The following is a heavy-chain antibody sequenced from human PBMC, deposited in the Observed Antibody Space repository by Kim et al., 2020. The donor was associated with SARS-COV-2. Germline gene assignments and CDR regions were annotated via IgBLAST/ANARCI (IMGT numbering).Heavy chain of an antibody. V-gene: IGHV4-61*01. CDR2: IYYSGST. D-gene: IGHD2-15*01. CDR1: GDSVSSGSNY. CDR3: SREGRWSSLDIVDY. J-gene: IGHJ4*01. Sequence: SETLSLTCTVSGDSVSSGSNYWSWIRQPPGKGLEWIGYIYYSGSTNYNASPKSRVTISLDTSKNQFSLNLSSVTAADTAAYYCSREGRWSSLDIVDYWG.